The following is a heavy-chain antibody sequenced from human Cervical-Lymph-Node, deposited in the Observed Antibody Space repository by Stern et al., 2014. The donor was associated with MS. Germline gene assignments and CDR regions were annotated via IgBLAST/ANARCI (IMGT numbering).Heavy chain of an antibody. J-gene: IGHJ4*02. Sequence: VKLVESGPGLVKPSQTLSLTCTVSGGSISSGSYYWSWIRQPAGKRLEWVGRMFSSGNTFYNPSLKSRVNISVDTSKKQLYPEMLSVTAADTAVYYCARGYRFFDDWGQGTLVTVSS. CDR1: GGSISSGSYY. V-gene: IGHV4-61*02. CDR3: ARGYRFFDD. CDR2: MFSSGNT. D-gene: IGHD3-16*02.